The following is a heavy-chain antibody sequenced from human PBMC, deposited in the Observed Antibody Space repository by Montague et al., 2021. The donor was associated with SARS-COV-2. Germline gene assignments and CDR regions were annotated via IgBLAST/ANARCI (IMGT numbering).Heavy chain of an antibody. J-gene: IGHJ6*02. CDR3: ARDNYIWFGEPRVYYYYGMDV. D-gene: IGHD3-10*01. V-gene: IGHV4-34*01. Sequence: SETLSLTCAVYGGSFSDYYWSWIRQTPGKGLEWIGEIHHSGSTNYNPSLKRRVTISVDTSKNQFSLKLSSVTAADTAVYYCARDNYIWFGEPRVYYYYGMDVWGQGTTVTVSS. CDR2: IHHSGST. CDR1: GGSFSDYY.